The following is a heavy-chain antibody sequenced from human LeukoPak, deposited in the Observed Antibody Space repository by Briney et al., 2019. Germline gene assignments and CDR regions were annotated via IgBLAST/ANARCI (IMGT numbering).Heavy chain of an antibody. J-gene: IGHJ4*02. Sequence: GGSLRLSCAASGFTFSSYWMNWVRQAPGKGLEWVSYISSGSIDTSTAYYADSVKGRFTISRDNAKKSLYLQMNSLRAEDSAVYYCARGDSGWLVDYWGQGTLVTVSS. CDR3: ARGDSGWLVDY. CDR2: ISSGSIDTSTA. V-gene: IGHV3-48*01. CDR1: GFTFSSYW. D-gene: IGHD6-19*01.